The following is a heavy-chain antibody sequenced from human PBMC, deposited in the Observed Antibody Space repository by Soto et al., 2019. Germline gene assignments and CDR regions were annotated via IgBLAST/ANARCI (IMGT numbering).Heavy chain of an antibody. Sequence: GGSLRLSCAASGFSFINYSMNWIRQHPGKGLEWIGSVSYSGTTYYNPSLKSRFTISRDNAKNTLYLQMNSLRAEDTAVYYCARGGSLNWYFDLWGRGTLVTVSS. V-gene: IGHV3-48*04. D-gene: IGHD1-26*01. CDR2: VSYSGTT. CDR1: GFSFINYS. CDR3: ARGGSLNWYFDL. J-gene: IGHJ2*01.